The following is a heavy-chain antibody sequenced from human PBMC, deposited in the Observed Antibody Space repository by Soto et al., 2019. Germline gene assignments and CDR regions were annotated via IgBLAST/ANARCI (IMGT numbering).Heavy chain of an antibody. D-gene: IGHD6-19*01. V-gene: IGHV4-39*01. CDR3: VGPEKGSYSSGWYVDEYFQH. CDR2: IYYSGST. CDR1: GGSISSSSYY. Sequence: SETLSLTCTVSGGSISSSSYYWGWIRQPPGKGLEWIGSIYYSGSTYYNPSLKSRVTISVDTSKNQFSLKLSSVTAADTAVYYCVGPEKGSYSSGWYVDEYFQHWGQGTLVTVSS. J-gene: IGHJ1*01.